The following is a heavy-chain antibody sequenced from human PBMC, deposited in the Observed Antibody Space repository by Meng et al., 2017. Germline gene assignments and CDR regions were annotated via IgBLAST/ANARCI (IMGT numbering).Heavy chain of an antibody. J-gene: IGHJ6*02. CDR1: GFSFSSYS. V-gene: IGHV3-21*01. Sequence: GESLSLSCAVSGFSFSSYSMNWVRQAPGNGLEWVASISSSSSYIYYADSVKGRFTISRDNAKNSPYMQKNRLRAEDTAVSYCARSEGATVTTGGYYYYGMDVWGQGTLVTVSS. CDR3: ARSEGATVTTGGYYYYGMDV. CDR2: ISSSSSYI. D-gene: IGHD4-17*01.